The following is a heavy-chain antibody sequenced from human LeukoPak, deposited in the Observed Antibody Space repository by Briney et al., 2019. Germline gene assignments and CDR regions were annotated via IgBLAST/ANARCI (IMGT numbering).Heavy chain of an antibody. D-gene: IGHD6-13*01. CDR1: GGSISSYY. CDR3: ARVGAAAGSSDY. J-gene: IGHJ4*02. Sequence: SETLSLTCTVSGGSISSYYWSWLRQPAGKGLEWIGRIYTSGSTNYNPSLKSRVTISVDTSKNQFFLKLSSVTAADTAVYYCARVGAAAGSSDYWGQGTLVTVSS. CDR2: IYTSGST. V-gene: IGHV4-4*07.